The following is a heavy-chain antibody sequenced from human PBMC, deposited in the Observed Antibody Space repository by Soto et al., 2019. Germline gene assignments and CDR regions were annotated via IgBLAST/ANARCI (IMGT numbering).Heavy chain of an antibody. J-gene: IGHJ1*01. Sequence: GGSLRLSCAASGFPFSSYAMTWVRQTPGKGLEWVSAISGSGSSTYYADSVKGRFTISKDDSNNTLYLRLSSLTSEDTAIYYCARDYGALPADRLQFWGQGTQVTVSS. CDR1: GFPFSSYA. CDR3: ARDYGALPADRLQF. CDR2: ISGSGSST. V-gene: IGHV3-23*01. D-gene: IGHD3-10*01.